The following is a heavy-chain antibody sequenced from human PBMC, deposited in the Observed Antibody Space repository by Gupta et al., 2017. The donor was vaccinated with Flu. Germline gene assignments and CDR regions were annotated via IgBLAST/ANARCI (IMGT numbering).Heavy chain of an antibody. V-gene: IGHV6-1*01. CDR1: GDSVSNSSAA. CDR3: ARLALGDYYMDV. CDR2: TYYRSKWHN. Sequence: QIQLQQSGPGLVKPSQTLSLTCAISGDSVSNSSAAWNWIRQSPSRGLEWLGRTYYRSKWHNDYAASVKGRITINADTSKNQVSLRLNSVTPEDTSVYYCARLALGDYYMDVWDKGTTVTVSS. J-gene: IGHJ6*03.